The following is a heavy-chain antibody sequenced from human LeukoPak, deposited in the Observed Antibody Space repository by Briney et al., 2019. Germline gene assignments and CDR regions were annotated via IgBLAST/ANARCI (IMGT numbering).Heavy chain of an antibody. V-gene: IGHV3-23*01. J-gene: IGHJ4*02. CDR1: GFTFRSYA. CDR2: FSGSGGST. D-gene: IGHD3-22*01. CDR3: ANPRDRGYYFYFDY. Sequence: GGSLRLSCEVSGFTFRSYAMSWVRQAPRKGLEWVSGFSGSGGSTYYADSVKGRFTISRDNSRNTLYLQMNSLRAEDTAVYYCANPRDRGYYFYFDYWGQGTLVTVSS.